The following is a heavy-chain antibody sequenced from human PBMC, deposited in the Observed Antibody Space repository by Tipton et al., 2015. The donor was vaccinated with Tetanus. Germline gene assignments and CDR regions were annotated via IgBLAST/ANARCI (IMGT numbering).Heavy chain of an antibody. J-gene: IGHJ4*02. D-gene: IGHD3-22*01. CDR2: THHSGNT. CDR3: ARDLRNYYDSSGYSDY. Sequence: TLSLTCSVSGASIRSYYWNWIRQIPGKGLEWIGYTHHSGNTKYNPSLSGRVTTSVDTSKNQFSLKISSLTAADTAVYYCARDLRNYYDSSGYSDYWGQGTLVTVSS. V-gene: IGHV4-59*01. CDR1: GASIRSYY.